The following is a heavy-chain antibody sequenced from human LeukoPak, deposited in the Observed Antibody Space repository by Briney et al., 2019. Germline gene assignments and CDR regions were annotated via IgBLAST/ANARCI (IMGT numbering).Heavy chain of an antibody. V-gene: IGHV4-31*03. Sequence: SQTLSLTCTVSGGSISSGGYYWSWIRQHPGKGLEWIRYIYYSGSTYYNPSLKSRVTISVDTSKNQFSLKLSSVTAADTAVYYCARSTVITPPYFDYWGQGTLVTVSS. D-gene: IGHD4-11*01. CDR1: GGSISSGGYY. J-gene: IGHJ4*02. CDR3: ARSTVITPPYFDY. CDR2: IYYSGST.